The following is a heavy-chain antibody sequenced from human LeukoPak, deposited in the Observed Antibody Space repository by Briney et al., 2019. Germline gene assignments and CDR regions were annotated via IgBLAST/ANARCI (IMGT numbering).Heavy chain of an antibody. V-gene: IGHV1-2*02. D-gene: IGHD3-10*01. CDR2: INPNSGGT. Sequence: ASVKVSCKASGYTFTGYYMHWVRQAPGQGLEWMGWINPNSGGTNYAQKFQGRVTMTRDTSISTAYMELSSLRSEDTAVYYCARSYGSGSYYFGYWGQGTLVTVSS. J-gene: IGHJ4*02. CDR1: GYTFTGYY. CDR3: ARSYGSGSYYFGY.